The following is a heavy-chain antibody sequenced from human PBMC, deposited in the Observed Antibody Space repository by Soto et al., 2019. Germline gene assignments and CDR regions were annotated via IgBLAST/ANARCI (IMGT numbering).Heavy chain of an antibody. CDR1: GFTFSSYA. D-gene: IGHD6-13*01. V-gene: IGHV3-30-3*01. J-gene: IGHJ4*02. CDR3: ARVDIAARPWDSSSWYSDY. Sequence: GGSLRLSCAASGFTFSSYAMHWVRQAPGKGLEWVAVISYDGSNKYYADSVKGRFTISRDNSKNTLYLQMNSLRAEDTAVYYCARVDIAARPWDSSSWYSDYWGQGTLVTVS. CDR2: ISYDGSNK.